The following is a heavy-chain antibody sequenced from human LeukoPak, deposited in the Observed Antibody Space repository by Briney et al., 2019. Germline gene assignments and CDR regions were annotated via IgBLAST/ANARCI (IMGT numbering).Heavy chain of an antibody. CDR3: ARDTYYYGSGNRADDY. D-gene: IGHD3-10*01. V-gene: IGHV1-69*05. J-gene: IGHJ4*02. Sequence: ASVKVSCKASGGTFSSYAISWVLQAPGQGLEWMGRTIPIFGTANYAQKFQGRVTITTDESTSTAYMELSSLRSEDTAVYYCARDTYYYGSGNRADDYWGQGTLVTVSS. CDR1: GGTFSSYA. CDR2: TIPIFGTA.